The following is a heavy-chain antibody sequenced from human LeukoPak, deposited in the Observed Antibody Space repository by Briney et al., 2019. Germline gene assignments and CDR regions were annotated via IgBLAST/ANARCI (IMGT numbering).Heavy chain of an antibody. CDR3: ARGYGSGSPLYYYYGMDV. V-gene: IGHV3-7*01. CDR2: IKQDGSEK. D-gene: IGHD3-10*01. J-gene: IGHJ6*04. CDR1: GFTFSSYW. Sequence: GGSLRPSCAASGFTFSSYWMSWVRQAPGKGLEWVANIKQDGSEKYYVDSVKGRFTISRDNAKNSLYLQMNSLRAEDTAVYFCARGYGSGSPLYYYYGMDVWGKGTTVTVSS.